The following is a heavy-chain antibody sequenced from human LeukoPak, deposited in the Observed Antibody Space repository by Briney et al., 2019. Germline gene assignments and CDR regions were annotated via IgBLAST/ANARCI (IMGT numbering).Heavy chain of an antibody. CDR1: GFTFSSYA. CDR2: ISGSGGST. D-gene: IGHD6-19*01. Sequence: GGSLRLSCAASGFTFSSYAMSWVRQAPGKGLEWVSAISGSGGSTYYADSVEGRFNISRDNSKKTLYLQMNSLRAEDTAVYYCASIAVGSWFDPWGQGTLVTVSS. CDR3: ASIAVGSWFDP. J-gene: IGHJ5*02. V-gene: IGHV3-23*01.